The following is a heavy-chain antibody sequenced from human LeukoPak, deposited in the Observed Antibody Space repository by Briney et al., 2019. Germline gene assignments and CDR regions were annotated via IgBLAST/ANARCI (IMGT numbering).Heavy chain of an antibody. CDR1: GGTFSSYA. CDR2: IIPILGIA. V-gene: IGHV1-69*04. J-gene: IGHJ4*02. CDR3: AREDTGSYGFY. Sequence: SVKVSCKASGGTFSSYAISWVRQAPGQGLEWMGRIIPILGIANYAQKFQGRVTITADKSTSTAYMELSSLRSEDAAVYYCAREDTGSYGFYWGQGTLVTVSS. D-gene: IGHD5-18*01.